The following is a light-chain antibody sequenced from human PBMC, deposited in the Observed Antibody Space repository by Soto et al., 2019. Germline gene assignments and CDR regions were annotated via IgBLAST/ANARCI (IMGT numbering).Light chain of an antibody. J-gene: IGKJ1*01. CDR3: QQYGSSPRT. Sequence: EIVLTQSPGTLSLSPGERATLSCRASQSVSSSHLAWYQQKPGQAPRLLIFGASSRATGIPDRFGGSGSGTDFTITISALETEDFAVYFCQQYGSSPRTFGQGTKVEIK. CDR2: GAS. V-gene: IGKV3-20*01. CDR1: QSVSSSH.